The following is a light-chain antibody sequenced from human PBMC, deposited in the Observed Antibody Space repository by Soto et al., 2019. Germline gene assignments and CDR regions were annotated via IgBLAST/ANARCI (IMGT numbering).Light chain of an antibody. CDR3: AAWYASLNGYV. V-gene: IGLV1-44*01. Sequence: QSVLTQPPSASGTPGQRVTISCSGGSSNIGTNAVNWYQQLPGTAPKLLIYNNNQRPSGVPDRFSGSKSGTSASLAISGLQSEDEADYYCAAWYASLNGYVFGTGTKLTVL. CDR2: NNN. CDR1: SSNIGTNA. J-gene: IGLJ1*01.